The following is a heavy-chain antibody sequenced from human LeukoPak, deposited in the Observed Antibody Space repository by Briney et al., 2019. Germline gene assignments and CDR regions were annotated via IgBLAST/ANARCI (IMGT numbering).Heavy chain of an antibody. CDR2: ISSSGSTI. V-gene: IGHV3-48*03. D-gene: IGHD6-13*01. Sequence: GGSLRLSCAASGFTFSSYEMNWVRQAPGKGLEWVSYISSSGSTIYYADSVKGRFTISRDNAKNLLYLQMNSLRAEDTAVYYCARDSPGAAAGSLDYWGQGTLVTVSS. CDR3: ARDSPGAAAGSLDY. J-gene: IGHJ4*02. CDR1: GFTFSSYE.